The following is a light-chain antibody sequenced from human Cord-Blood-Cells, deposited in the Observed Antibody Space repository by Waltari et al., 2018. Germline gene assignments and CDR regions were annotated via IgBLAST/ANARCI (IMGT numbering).Light chain of an antibody. CDR3: CSYAGSSSWV. V-gene: IGLV2-23*02. Sequence: GSPGQSITISCTGTSSDVGSYNLVSWYQQHPGKAPKLMIYEVSKRPSGVSNRFSGSKSGNTASLTISGLQAEDEADYYCCSYAGSSSWVFGGGTKLTVL. CDR1: SSDVGSYNL. J-gene: IGLJ3*02. CDR2: EVS.